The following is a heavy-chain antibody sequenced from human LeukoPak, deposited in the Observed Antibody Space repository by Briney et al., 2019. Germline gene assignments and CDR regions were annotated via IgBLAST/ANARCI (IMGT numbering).Heavy chain of an antibody. CDR3: ARETHSSGSYYPHFDY. CDR2: IYYSGST. J-gene: IGHJ4*02. Sequence: PSETLSLTCTVSGGSISSGGYYWSWIRQHPGKGLEWIGYIYYSGSTYYNPSLKSRVTISVDTSKNQFSLKLSSVTAADTAVYYCARETHSSGSYYPHFDYWGQGTLVTVSS. D-gene: IGHD3-10*01. CDR1: GGSISSGGYY. V-gene: IGHV4-31*03.